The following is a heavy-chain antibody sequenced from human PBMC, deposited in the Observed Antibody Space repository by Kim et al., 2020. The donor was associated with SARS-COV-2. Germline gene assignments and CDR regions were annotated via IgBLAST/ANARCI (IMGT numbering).Heavy chain of an antibody. J-gene: IGHJ4*02. CDR3: ARHLTAPYYFGF. CDR1: GASINNYY. Sequence: SETLSLTCMVSGASINNYYWSWIRQPPGQGLEWIGHVFHSGATKYNSSRKSRVNISVDTSKTQFSLRLISVTAADTAVYYCARHLTAPYYFGFWGRGILVTVPS. D-gene: IGHD2-21*02. CDR2: VFHSGAT. V-gene: IGHV4-59*13.